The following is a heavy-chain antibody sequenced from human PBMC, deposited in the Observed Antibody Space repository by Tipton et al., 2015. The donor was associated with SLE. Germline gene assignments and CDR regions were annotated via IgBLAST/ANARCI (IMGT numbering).Heavy chain of an antibody. V-gene: IGHV4-59*08. CDR2: LSDIGRT. Sequence: VKPSETLSLTCTVSGASFSGYYWSWIRQPPGKGLEWIGYLSDIGRTNYKSSLRSRVTISVDTFRNLLSLKVTSVTAADTAVYYCARQRDLDAFDIWGQGTMVIVSS. CDR3: ARQRDLDAFDI. J-gene: IGHJ3*02. CDR1: GASFSGYY.